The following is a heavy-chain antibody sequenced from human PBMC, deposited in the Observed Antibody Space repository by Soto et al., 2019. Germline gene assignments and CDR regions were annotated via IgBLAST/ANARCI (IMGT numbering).Heavy chain of an antibody. CDR3: VFPATADFDY. CDR2: IYHSGTT. V-gene: IGHV4-4*02. CDR1: VGSISISDW. J-gene: IGHJ4*02. Sequence: SETLSITWVVSVGSISISDWWSWVRQPPGKGLEWIGEIYHSGTTNYSPSLKSRVIISADMSKNHFSLTLTSVTAADTAVYYCVFPATADFDYWGQGTPVTVSS. D-gene: IGHD6-13*01.